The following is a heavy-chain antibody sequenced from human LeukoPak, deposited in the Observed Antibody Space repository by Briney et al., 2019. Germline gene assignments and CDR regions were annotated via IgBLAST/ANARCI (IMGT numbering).Heavy chain of an antibody. CDR1: GYTFTGYY. Sequence: ASVKVSCQASGYTFTGYYMHWVRQAPGQGLEWMGWINPNSGGTNYAQKFKGRVTMTRDTSISTAYMELSRLRSDDTAVYYCARSLLGYCSSTSCYGGKNWFDPWGQGTLVTVSS. CDR3: ARSLLGYCSSTSCYGGKNWFDP. V-gene: IGHV1-2*02. J-gene: IGHJ5*02. CDR2: INPNSGGT. D-gene: IGHD2-2*01.